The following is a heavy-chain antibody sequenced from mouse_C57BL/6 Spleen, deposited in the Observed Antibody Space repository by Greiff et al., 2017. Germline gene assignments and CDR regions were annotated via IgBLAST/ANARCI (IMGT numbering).Heavy chain of an antibody. Sequence: EVKLVASEGGLVQPGSSMKLSCTASGFTFSDYYMAWVRQVPEKGLEWVANINYDGSSTYYLDSLNSRFLISRDNAKNILYLQMSSLKSEDTATYDCARDKGPYYSNCVYAMDYWGQGTSVTVSS. D-gene: IGHD2-5*01. V-gene: IGHV5-16*01. CDR1: GFTFSDYY. CDR3: ARDKGPYYSNCVYAMDY. CDR2: INYDGSST. J-gene: IGHJ4*01.